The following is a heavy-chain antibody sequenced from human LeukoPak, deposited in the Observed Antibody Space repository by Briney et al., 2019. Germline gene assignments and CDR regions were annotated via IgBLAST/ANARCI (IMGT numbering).Heavy chain of an antibody. J-gene: IGHJ4*01. CDR2: VGGSGGST. Sequence: GGSLRLSCAASGFTFSSYAMSWVRQAPGKGLEWVSTVGGSGGSTYYADSLKGRFTISRDTSKNTLYLQMNSLRAEDTAVYYCAKKAKDCSSTNCYLSWGHGTLVTVSS. CDR1: GFTFSSYA. V-gene: IGHV3-23*01. CDR3: AKKAKDCSSTNCYLS. D-gene: IGHD2-2*01.